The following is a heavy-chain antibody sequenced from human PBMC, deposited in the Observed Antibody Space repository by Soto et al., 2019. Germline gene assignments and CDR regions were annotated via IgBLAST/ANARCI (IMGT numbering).Heavy chain of an antibody. CDR1: GFTFDDYA. D-gene: IGHD6-13*01. CDR2: INWNSGSI. CDR3: VKDESINWYSGHFRH. Sequence: ALRLSGAASGFTFDDYAMHLVLQVPGKGLEWVSGINWNSGSIGYGDSVKGRFAISRDNAKNSLHLQMNSLSAEDTAFYYCVKDESINWYSGHFRHWGQGTLVTVSS. V-gene: IGHV3-9*01. J-gene: IGHJ1*01.